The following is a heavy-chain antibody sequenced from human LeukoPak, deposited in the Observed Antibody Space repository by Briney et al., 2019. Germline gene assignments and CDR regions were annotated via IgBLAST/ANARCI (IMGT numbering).Heavy chain of an antibody. Sequence: SETLSLTCAVYGGSFSGYYWSWIRQPPGKGLEWIGEINHSGSTNYNPSLESRVTISVDTSKNQFSLKLSSVTAADTAVYYCARGIGFGNFDLWGRGTLVTVSS. V-gene: IGHV4-34*01. D-gene: IGHD3-16*01. J-gene: IGHJ2*01. CDR3: ARGIGFGNFDL. CDR1: GGSFSGYY. CDR2: INHSGST.